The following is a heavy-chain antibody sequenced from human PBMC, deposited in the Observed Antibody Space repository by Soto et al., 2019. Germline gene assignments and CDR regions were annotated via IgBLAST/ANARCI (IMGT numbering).Heavy chain of an antibody. CDR3: ARSYSSGWSYDY. D-gene: IGHD6-19*01. J-gene: IGHJ4*02. Sequence: ASVKVSCKASGYTFTGYYMHWVRQAPGQGLEWMGWINPNSGGTNYAQKFQGRVTMTRDTSISTADMELSRLRSDDTAVYYCARSYSSGWSYDYWGQGTLVTVSS. CDR2: INPNSGGT. V-gene: IGHV1-2*02. CDR1: GYTFTGYY.